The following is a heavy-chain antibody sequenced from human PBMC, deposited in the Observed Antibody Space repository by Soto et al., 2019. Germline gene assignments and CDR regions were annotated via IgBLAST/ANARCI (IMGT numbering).Heavy chain of an antibody. CDR3: ARLDAYHIHYGMDV. J-gene: IGHJ6*02. V-gene: IGHV5-51*01. CDR1: GYSFTSYW. CDR2: SYPGYSDT. D-gene: IGHD2-2*01. Sequence: PGGSLKISFNGSGYSFTSYWIGWVRQMPGKGLEWTGISYPGYSDTRYSPSFQGQVTISADKSISTAYLPWSSLKASDTAMYYCARLDAYHIHYGMDVWGQGTTVTVSS.